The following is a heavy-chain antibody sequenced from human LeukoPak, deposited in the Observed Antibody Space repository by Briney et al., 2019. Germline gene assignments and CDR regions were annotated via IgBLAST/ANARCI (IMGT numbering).Heavy chain of an antibody. D-gene: IGHD2-2*02. V-gene: IGHV3-7*01. CDR1: GFTFSSYW. J-gene: IGHJ6*03. CDR3: ARSKTTDNCSSTSCYIGDYCYYMDV. CDR2: IKQDGSEK. Sequence: QSGGSLRLSCAASGFTFSSYWMSWVRQAPGKGLEWVANIKQDGSEKYYVDSVKGRFTISRDNAKNSLYLQMNSLRAEDTAVYYCARSKTTDNCSSTSCYIGDYCYYMDVWGKGTTVTVSS.